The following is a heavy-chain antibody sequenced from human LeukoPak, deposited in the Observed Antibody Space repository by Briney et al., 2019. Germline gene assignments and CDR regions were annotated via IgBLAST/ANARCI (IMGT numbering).Heavy chain of an antibody. J-gene: IGHJ4*02. CDR3: ARDRFSGYLLYYFDY. CDR2: IKQDGSEK. CDR1: GFTFSSYW. V-gene: IGHV3-7*01. Sequence: PGGSLRLSCAASGFTFSSYWMSWVRQAPGKGLEWVANIKQDGSEKYYVDSVKGRFTISRDNAKNSLYLQMKSLRAEDTAVYYCARDRFSGYLLYYFDYWGQGTLVTVSS. D-gene: IGHD3-22*01.